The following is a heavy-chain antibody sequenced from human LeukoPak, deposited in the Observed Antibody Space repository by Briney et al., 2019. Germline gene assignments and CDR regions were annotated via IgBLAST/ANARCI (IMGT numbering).Heavy chain of an antibody. V-gene: IGHV3-73*01. Sequence: GGSLRLSCAASGFTFSGSAMHWVRQASGKGLEWVGRIRSKANSYATAYAASVKGRFTISRDDSKNTAYLQMNSLKTEDTAVYYCTSVGGSYYDSDYWGQGTLVTVSS. CDR1: GFTFSGSA. CDR2: IRSKANSYAT. D-gene: IGHD1-26*01. CDR3: TSVGGSYYDSDY. J-gene: IGHJ4*02.